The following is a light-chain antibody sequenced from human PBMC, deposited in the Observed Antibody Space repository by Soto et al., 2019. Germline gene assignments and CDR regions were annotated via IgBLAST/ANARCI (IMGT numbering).Light chain of an antibody. CDR2: DDG. CDR1: NIGSKT. J-gene: IGLJ2*01. V-gene: IGLV3-21*02. Sequence: SYELTQPPSVSVAPGQTARITCEGDNIGSKTVHWYQQAPGQAPVLVVYDDGDRPSGIPERFSGSNSGNTATLTISRVEAGNEADYYCQVWDSGSDHPVFGGGTKVTVL. CDR3: QVWDSGSDHPV.